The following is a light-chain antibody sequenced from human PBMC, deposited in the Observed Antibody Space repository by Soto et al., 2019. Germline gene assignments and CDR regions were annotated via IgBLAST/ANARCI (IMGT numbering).Light chain of an antibody. V-gene: IGLV1-51*01. CDR2: DNS. Sequence: QSVLTQPPSVSAAPGQTVTVSCSGGSSNIETNPVSWYQQLPGAAPKLVIFDNSNRPSATPDRFSGSKSGTSATLGIAGLQTGYEADYYCAAWDSRLGLSLFGGGTKLTVL. CDR1: SSNIETNP. CDR3: AAWDSRLGLSL. J-gene: IGLJ3*02.